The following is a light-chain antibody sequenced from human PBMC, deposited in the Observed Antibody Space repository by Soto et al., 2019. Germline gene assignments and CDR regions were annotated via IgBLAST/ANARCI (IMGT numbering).Light chain of an antibody. CDR1: QSVSGSY. J-gene: IGKJ1*01. Sequence: EIVFTESPSTLSLSPRERAPLSCRASQSVSGSYLAWYQQKPGQAPRLLIYGASSRATGIPDRFSGSGSGTDFTLTISRLEPEDFAVYYCQQYGSSGTFGQGTKVDI. CDR2: GAS. V-gene: IGKV3-20*01. CDR3: QQYGSSGT.